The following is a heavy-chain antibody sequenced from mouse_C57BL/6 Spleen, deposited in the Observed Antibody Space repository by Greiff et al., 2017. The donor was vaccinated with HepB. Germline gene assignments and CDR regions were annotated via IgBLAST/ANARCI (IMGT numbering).Heavy chain of an antibody. CDR1: GFSLTSYG. J-gene: IGHJ3*01. V-gene: IGHV2-6-1*01. Sequence: VKLVESGPGLVAPSQSLSITCTVSGFSLTSYGVHWVRQPPGKGLEWLVVIWSDGSTTYNSALKSRLSISKDNSKSQVFLKMNSLQTDDTAMYYCARHRGDDYDDGAWFAYWGQGTLVTVSA. D-gene: IGHD2-4*01. CDR3: ARHRGDDYDDGAWFAY. CDR2: IWSDGST.